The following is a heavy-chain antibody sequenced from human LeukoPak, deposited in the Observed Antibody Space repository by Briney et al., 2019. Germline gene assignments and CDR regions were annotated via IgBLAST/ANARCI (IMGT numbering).Heavy chain of an antibody. CDR2: IYHSGRT. Sequence: SETLSLTCTVSGGSISNYYWSWIRQPPWKGLEWIGHIYHSGRTNYNPSLKSRVTISIDTSNNQFSLNLRFVTAADTAVYYCARCTLATEDRGSGMDVWGQGTTVTVSS. CDR1: GGSISNYY. CDR3: ARCTLATEDRGSGMDV. D-gene: IGHD3-10*01. V-gene: IGHV4-59*01. J-gene: IGHJ6*02.